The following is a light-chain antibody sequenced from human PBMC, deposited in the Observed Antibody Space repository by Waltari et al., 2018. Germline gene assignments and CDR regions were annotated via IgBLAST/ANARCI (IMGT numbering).Light chain of an antibody. CDR3: QQTSSWPLT. CDR1: QSVSIN. J-gene: IGKJ4*01. V-gene: IGKV3-11*01. Sequence: EIVLTQSPATLSLSPGQRATLSCRASQSVSINLGWYQQKLGQPPRLLIYDTSNRATGIPDRFSASGFGTDFTLTISSLEPEDFAVYFCQQTSSWPLTFGGGTKVEIK. CDR2: DTS.